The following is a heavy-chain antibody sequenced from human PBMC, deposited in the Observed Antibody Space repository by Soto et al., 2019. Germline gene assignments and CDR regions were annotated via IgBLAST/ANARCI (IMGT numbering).Heavy chain of an antibody. CDR3: VRVRGVCCVGGGCSGGVL. D-gene: IGHD2-15*01. CDR1: GFTFRNYW. Sequence: GGSLSLSCAASGFTFRNYWMHWVRQAPGKGLVWISRVKSDGSDTIYADSVKGRFTISRDNAKNTLYLQMDSLRAEDTAVYYCVRVRGVCCVGGGCSGGVLWGGGTLVTVSS. J-gene: IGHJ2*01. CDR2: VKSDGSDT. V-gene: IGHV3-74*01.